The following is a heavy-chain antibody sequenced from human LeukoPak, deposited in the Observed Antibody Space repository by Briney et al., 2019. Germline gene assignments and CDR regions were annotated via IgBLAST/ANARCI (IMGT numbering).Heavy chain of an antibody. CDR1: GGSISGHY. CDR2: VHYSGKT. CDR3: ARLGRYDGYTHDY. D-gene: IGHD5-24*01. Sequence: SETLSLTRTVSGGSISGHYWSWIRQPPGKRLGGIAYVHYSGKTTYNPSLSSRVNISVATSKNQFSLKLSSVTAADTAVYFCARLGRYDGYTHDYWGQGTLVTVSS. J-gene: IGHJ4*02. V-gene: IGHV4-59*08.